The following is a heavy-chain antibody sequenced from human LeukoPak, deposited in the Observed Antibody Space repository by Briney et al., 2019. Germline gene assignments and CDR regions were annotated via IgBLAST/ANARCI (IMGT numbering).Heavy chain of an antibody. CDR1: GFTFSSYE. J-gene: IGHJ4*02. CDR3: ARDDWGSGAPDY. D-gene: IGHD3-10*01. Sequence: GGSLRLSCAASGFTFSSYEMNWVRQAPGKGLEWVSSISSSSSYIYYADSVKGRFTISRDNAKNSLYLQMNSLRAEDTAVYYCARDDWGSGAPDYWGQGTLVTVPS. CDR2: ISSSSSYI. V-gene: IGHV3-21*01.